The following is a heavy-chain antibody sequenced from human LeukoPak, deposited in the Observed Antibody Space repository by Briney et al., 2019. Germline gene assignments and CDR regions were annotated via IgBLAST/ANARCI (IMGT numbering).Heavy chain of an antibody. D-gene: IGHD3-22*01. Sequence: ASVKVSCKASGYTFTRYGICWVRQAPGQGLEWMGWISAYNGNTNYAQKLQGRVTMTTDTSTSTAYMELRSLRSDDTAVYYCARDVSGYLFDYWGQGTLVTVST. CDR2: ISAYNGNT. V-gene: IGHV1-18*01. J-gene: IGHJ4*02. CDR3: ARDVSGYLFDY. CDR1: GYTFTRYG.